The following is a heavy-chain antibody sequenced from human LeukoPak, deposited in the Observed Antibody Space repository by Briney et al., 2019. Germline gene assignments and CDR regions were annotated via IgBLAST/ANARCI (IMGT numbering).Heavy chain of an antibody. V-gene: IGHV3-23*01. J-gene: IGHJ4*02. Sequence: PGGSLRLSCAASGFTFSSYAMSWVRQAPGKGLEWVSAISGSGGSTYYADSVKGRFTISRDNSKDTLYLQMNSLRAEDTAVYYCARLGFFGVSYRYYFDYWGQGTLVTVSS. CDR3: ARLGFFGVSYRYYFDY. D-gene: IGHD3-3*01. CDR2: ISGSGGST. CDR1: GFTFSSYA.